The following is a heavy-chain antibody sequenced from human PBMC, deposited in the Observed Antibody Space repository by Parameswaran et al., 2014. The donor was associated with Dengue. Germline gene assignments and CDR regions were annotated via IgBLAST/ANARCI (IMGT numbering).Heavy chain of an antibody. CDR3: GREKREAMDY. V-gene: IGHV4-39*07. J-gene: IGHJ4*02. Sequence: VRQAPGKGLEWIGSIYHSGRTYYNSSLKSRVTISVDKPKNQFSLKLSSVTTADTAVYYCGREKREAMDYWGQGNHGHRLL. D-gene: IGHD2-2*01. CDR2: IYHSGRT.